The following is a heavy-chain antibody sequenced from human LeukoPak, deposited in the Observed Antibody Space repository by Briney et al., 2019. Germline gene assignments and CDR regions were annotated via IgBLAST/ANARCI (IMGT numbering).Heavy chain of an antibody. V-gene: IGHV4-39*01. Sequence: PSETLSLTFTVSGGSISSSIYHWGWIRQTPGKGLEWIGCIYYSGSTYYNPSLKSRVTMSLDTSKNQFSLKLTSVTAADTAVYYCARQLGVKDSSLVNFWGQGTLVTVSS. CDR3: ARQLGVKDSSLVNF. CDR2: IYYSGST. J-gene: IGHJ4*02. D-gene: IGHD6-13*01. CDR1: GGSISSSIYH.